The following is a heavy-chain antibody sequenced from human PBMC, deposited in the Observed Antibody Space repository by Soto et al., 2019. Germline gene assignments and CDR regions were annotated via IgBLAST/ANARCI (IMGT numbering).Heavy chain of an antibody. D-gene: IGHD5-12*01. CDR2: ISSSSSYI. V-gene: IGHV3-21*01. Sequence: GGSLRLSCAASGFTFSSYSVNWVRQAPGKGLEWVSSISSSSSYIYYADSVKGRFTISRDNAKNSLYLQMNSLRAEDTAVYYCARFATIGEYYFDYWGQGTLVTVSS. CDR1: GFTFSSYS. J-gene: IGHJ4*02. CDR3: ARFATIGEYYFDY.